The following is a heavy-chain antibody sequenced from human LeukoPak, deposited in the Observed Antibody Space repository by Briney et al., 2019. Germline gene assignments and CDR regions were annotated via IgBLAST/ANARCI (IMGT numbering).Heavy chain of an antibody. V-gene: IGHV4-30-4*08. J-gene: IGHJ3*02. Sequence: PSETLSLTCTVSGGSISSGDYYWSWIRQPPGKGLEWIGYIYYSGSTYYNPSLKSRVTISVDTSKNQFSLKLSSVTAADTAVYYCASVPDSIAVAGTVAFDIWGRGTMVTVSS. D-gene: IGHD6-19*01. CDR2: IYYSGST. CDR3: ASVPDSIAVAGTVAFDI. CDR1: GGSISSGDYY.